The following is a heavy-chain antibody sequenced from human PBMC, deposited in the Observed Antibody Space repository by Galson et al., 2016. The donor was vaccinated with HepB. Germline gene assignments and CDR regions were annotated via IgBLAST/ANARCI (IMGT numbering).Heavy chain of an antibody. CDR2: ISGGSDRI. CDR3: AKVGLLGFCSSVDCHSY. D-gene: IGHD2-2*01. Sequence: SLRLSCAASGFNFDDTSMNWFRQAPGKGLEWVSLISGGSDRIYYADSVRGRFTISRDNSKRSLFLQMNSLTIEDTALYYCAKVGLLGFCSSVDCHSYWGPGTRVTVSS. J-gene: IGHJ4*02. CDR1: GFNFDDTS. V-gene: IGHV3-43*02.